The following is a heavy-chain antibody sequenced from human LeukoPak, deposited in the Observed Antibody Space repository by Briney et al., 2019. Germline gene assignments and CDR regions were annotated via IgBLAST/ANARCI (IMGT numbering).Heavy chain of an antibody. Sequence: PSETLSLTCAVYGGSFSGYYWSWIRQPPGKGLEWIGEVNHSGSTNYNPSLKSRVTISVDTSKNQFSLKLSSVTAADTAVYYCARVLEGSSGQHWYFDLWGRGTLVTVSS. J-gene: IGHJ2*01. CDR2: VNHSGST. V-gene: IGHV4-34*01. CDR3: ARVLEGSSGQHWYFDL. D-gene: IGHD6-19*01. CDR1: GGSFSGYY.